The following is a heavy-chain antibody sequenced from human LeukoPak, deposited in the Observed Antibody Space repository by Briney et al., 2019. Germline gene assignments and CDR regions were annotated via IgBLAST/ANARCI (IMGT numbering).Heavy chain of an antibody. J-gene: IGHJ3*02. Sequence: SETQSLTSTPSGVSISRDYWRCIRQPPGKGLEWIGYIYYSGSTNYNPSLKSRVTISVDTSENQFSLKLSSVTAADTAVYYCARDLPHYDTLTGYYNGDAFDIWGQGTMVTVSS. V-gene: IGHV4-59*01. CDR3: ARDLPHYDTLTGYYNGDAFDI. CDR2: IYYSGST. D-gene: IGHD3-9*01. CDR1: GVSISRDY.